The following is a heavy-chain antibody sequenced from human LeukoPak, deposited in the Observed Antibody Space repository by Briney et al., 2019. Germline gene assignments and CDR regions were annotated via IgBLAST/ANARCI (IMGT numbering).Heavy chain of an antibody. CDR2: IKQDGSEK. CDR1: GFTFSGFW. Sequence: GGSLRLSCAASGFTFSGFWMSWVRQTPGKGLEWVANIKQDGSEKYYVDSVKGRFTISRDNAKNSLYLQMNSLRAEDTALYCCAKEYSGSENGMDVWGQGTTVTVSS. V-gene: IGHV3-7*03. D-gene: IGHD1-26*01. CDR3: AKEYSGSENGMDV. J-gene: IGHJ6*02.